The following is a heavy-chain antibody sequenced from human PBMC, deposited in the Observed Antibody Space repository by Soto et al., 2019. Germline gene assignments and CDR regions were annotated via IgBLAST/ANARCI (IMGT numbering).Heavy chain of an antibody. CDR1: GFTFSSYS. Sequence: GGSLRLSCAASGFTFSSYSMNWVRQAPGKGLEWVSYISSSSSTIYYADSVKGRFTISRDNAKNSLYLQMNSLRAEDTAVYYYARDTLLLWFGELLSRDAFDIWGQGTMVTVSS. D-gene: IGHD3-10*01. CDR3: ARDTLLLWFGELLSRDAFDI. CDR2: ISSSSSTI. J-gene: IGHJ3*02. V-gene: IGHV3-48*01.